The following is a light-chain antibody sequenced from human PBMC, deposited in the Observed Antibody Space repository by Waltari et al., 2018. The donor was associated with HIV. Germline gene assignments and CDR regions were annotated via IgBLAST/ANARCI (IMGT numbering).Light chain of an antibody. J-gene: IGLJ2*01. CDR1: SSDVGTYTH. Sequence: QSALTQPASVSGSPGPSITISCTGSSSDVGTYTHVSWYQQHPGKTPCIIIYEVSRRPPGVANRNLASKTGKTASLTVSGLLDEDEADYYYSSYAGSSTFVIFGGGTKLTVL. V-gene: IGLV2-23*02. CDR2: EVS. CDR3: SSYAGSSTFVI.